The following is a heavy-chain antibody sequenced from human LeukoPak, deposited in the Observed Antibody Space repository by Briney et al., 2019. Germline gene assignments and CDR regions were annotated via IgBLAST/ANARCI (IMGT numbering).Heavy chain of an antibody. CDR1: GGSITSSSHY. D-gene: IGHD6-19*01. Sequence: PSETLSLTCTVSGGSITSSSHYWGWIRQPPGKGLQWLGLIYYDGSAYYNLSLKSRLTISIDTSRSQFSLQLSSVTAADTAVYYCARLGDSSGWYERVRNRRVQNYYYYYMDVWGKGTTVTISS. CDR3: ARLGDSSGWYERVRNRRVQNYYYYYMDV. CDR2: IYYDGSA. J-gene: IGHJ6*03. V-gene: IGHV4-39*01.